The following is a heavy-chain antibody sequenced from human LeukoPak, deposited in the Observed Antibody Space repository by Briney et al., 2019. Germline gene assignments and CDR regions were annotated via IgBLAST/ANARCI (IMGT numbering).Heavy chain of an antibody. CDR2: ISWNSGSI. CDR3: AKDIASSDYYDSSGPAATPDY. V-gene: IGHV3-9*01. CDR1: GFTFDDYA. J-gene: IGHJ4*02. D-gene: IGHD3-22*01. Sequence: GGSLRLSCAASGFTFDDYAMHWVRQAPGKGLEWVSGISWNSGSIGYADSVKGRFTISRDNAKNSLYLQMNSLRAEDTALYYCAKDIASSDYYDSSGPAATPDYWGQGTLVTVSS.